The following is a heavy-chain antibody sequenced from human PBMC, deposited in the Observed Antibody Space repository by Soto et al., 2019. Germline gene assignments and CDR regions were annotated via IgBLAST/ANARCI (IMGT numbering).Heavy chain of an antibody. Sequence: PSETLSLTCTVSGGSIRSYYCNWIRQPPGKGLEWIGYIYYSGSTNYNPSLKSRVTISADTSKNQFSLRLSSVTAADTAVYYCARAQGVGATDYWGQGALVTVSS. CDR1: GGSIRSYY. J-gene: IGHJ4*02. V-gene: IGHV4-59*01. D-gene: IGHD1-26*01. CDR3: ARAQGVGATDY. CDR2: IYYSGST.